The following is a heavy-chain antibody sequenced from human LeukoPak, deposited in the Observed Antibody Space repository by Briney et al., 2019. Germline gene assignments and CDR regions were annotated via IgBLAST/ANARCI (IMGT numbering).Heavy chain of an antibody. V-gene: IGHV1-8*03. J-gene: IGHJ4*02. CDR1: GYTFTSYD. Sequence: ASVKVSCKASGYTFTSYDINWVRQATGQGLEWMGWMNPNSGNTGYAQKFQGRVTITRNTSISTAYMELSSLRSEDTAVYYCARGRTVLRFLEWLRRYYFDYWGQGTLVTVSS. CDR3: ARGRTVLRFLEWLRRYYFDY. D-gene: IGHD3-3*01. CDR2: MNPNSGNT.